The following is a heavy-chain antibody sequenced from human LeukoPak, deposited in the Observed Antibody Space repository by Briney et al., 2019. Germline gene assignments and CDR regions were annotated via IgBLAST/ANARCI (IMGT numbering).Heavy chain of an antibody. V-gene: IGHV4-38-2*02. CDR3: ARDPGRIDY. D-gene: IGHD2-8*02. J-gene: IGHJ4*02. Sequence: PSETLSLTCTVSGYSISSGYYWGWIRQPPGKGLEWIGSIYHSGSTYYNPSLKSRVTISVDTSKNQFSLKLSSVTAADTAVYYCARDPGRIDYWGQGTLVTVSS. CDR2: IYHSGST. CDR1: GYSISSGYY.